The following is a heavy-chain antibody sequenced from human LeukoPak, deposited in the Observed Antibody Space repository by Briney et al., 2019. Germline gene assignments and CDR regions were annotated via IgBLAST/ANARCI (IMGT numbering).Heavy chain of an antibody. CDR1: GGSISSGGYY. D-gene: IGHD3-3*01. V-gene: IGHV4-30-2*01. CDR2: IYHSGST. CDR3: ARVRYYDFWSGYLDY. Sequence: SQTLSLTCTVSGGSISSGGYYWSWIRQPPGKGLEWIGYIYHSGSTYYNPSLKSRVTISVDRSKNQFSLKLSSVTAADTAVYYCARVRYYDFWSGYLDYWGQGTLVTVSS. J-gene: IGHJ4*02.